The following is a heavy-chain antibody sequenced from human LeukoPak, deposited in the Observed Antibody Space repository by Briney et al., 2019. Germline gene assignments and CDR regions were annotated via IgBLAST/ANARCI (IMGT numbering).Heavy chain of an antibody. Sequence: ASVKVSCKASGYTFTSYAMHWVRQAPGQRLEWMGWINAGNGNTKYSQEFQGRVTITRDTSASTAYMELSSLRSEDMAVYYCARDRGSWYYFDYWGQGTLVTVSS. J-gene: IGHJ4*02. D-gene: IGHD6-13*01. CDR3: ARDRGSWYYFDY. V-gene: IGHV1-3*03. CDR1: GYTFTSYA. CDR2: INAGNGNT.